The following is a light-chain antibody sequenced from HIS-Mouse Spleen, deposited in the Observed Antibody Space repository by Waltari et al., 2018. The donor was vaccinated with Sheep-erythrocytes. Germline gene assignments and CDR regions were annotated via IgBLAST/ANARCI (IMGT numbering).Light chain of an antibody. CDR3: QQYYSTLT. V-gene: IGKV4-1*01. Sequence: DIVMTQSPDSLAVSLGERATINCKSSQSVLYSSNNKNYLAWYQQKPGQPPKLLIYWASTREAGVPDRFSGSGSGTDFTLTISSLQAEYVAVYCCQQYYSTLTFGGGTKVEIK. CDR2: WAS. J-gene: IGKJ4*01. CDR1: QSVLYSSNNKNY.